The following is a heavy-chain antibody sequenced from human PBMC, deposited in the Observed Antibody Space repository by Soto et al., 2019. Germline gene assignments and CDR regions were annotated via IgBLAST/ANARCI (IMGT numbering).Heavy chain of an antibody. J-gene: IGHJ4*02. V-gene: IGHV1-46*01. D-gene: IGHD2-2*01. Sequence: ASVKVSCKASGYTFTSYYMHWVRQAPGQGLEWMGIINPSGGSTSYAQKFQDRVTMTRDTSTSTVYMELSSLRSEDTAVYYCASGRSSTRTLDYWGQGTLVTVSS. CDR2: INPSGGST. CDR3: ASGRSSTRTLDY. CDR1: GYTFTSYY.